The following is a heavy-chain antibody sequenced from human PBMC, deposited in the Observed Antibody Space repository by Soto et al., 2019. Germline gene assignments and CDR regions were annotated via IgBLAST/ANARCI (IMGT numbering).Heavy chain of an antibody. J-gene: IGHJ3*02. CDR1: GYTFTSYS. CDR2: ISAYNGNT. CDR3: ARSREEWELLLTDAFDI. Sequence: QVQLVQSGAEVKKPGASVKVSCKASGYTFTSYSISWVRQAPGQGLEWMGWISAYNGNTNYAQKLQGRVTMTTDTSTSTAYMELRSLRSDDTAVYYCARSREEWELLLTDAFDIWGQGTMVTVSS. D-gene: IGHD1-26*01. V-gene: IGHV1-18*01.